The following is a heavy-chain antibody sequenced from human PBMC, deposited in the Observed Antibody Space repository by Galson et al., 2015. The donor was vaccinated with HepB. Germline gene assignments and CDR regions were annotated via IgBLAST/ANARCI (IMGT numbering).Heavy chain of an antibody. V-gene: IGHV3-23*01. CDR2: LTPRGETT. D-gene: IGHD3-10*01. Sequence: SLRLSCAASGFTFRDYVMSWVRQTPGKGLEWVSGLTPRGETTYYADPVRGRFTISRDNSKNTLYLQMHSLRAEDTAFYYCAKGPRDTSFLWSGAYWGQGTPVTVSS. J-gene: IGHJ4*02. CDR1: GFTFRDYV. CDR3: AKGPRDTSFLWSGAY.